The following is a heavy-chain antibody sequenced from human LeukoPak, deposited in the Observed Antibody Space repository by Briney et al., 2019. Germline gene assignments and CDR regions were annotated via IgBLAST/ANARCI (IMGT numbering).Heavy chain of an antibody. J-gene: IGHJ4*02. CDR3: AKTGSSSWGYFDY. V-gene: IGHV3-30*02. D-gene: IGHD6-13*01. Sequence: PGGSLRLSCAASGFTFSNYGMHWVRQAPGKGLEWVAFIRNDGTIKYYADSVKGRFTISRDNSKNTLYLQMNSLRPEDTAVYYCAKTGSSSWGYFDYWGQGTLVTVSS. CDR1: GFTFSNYG. CDR2: IRNDGTIK.